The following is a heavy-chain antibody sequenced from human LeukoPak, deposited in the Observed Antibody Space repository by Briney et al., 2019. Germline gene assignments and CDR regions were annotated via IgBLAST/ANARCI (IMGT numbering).Heavy chain of an antibody. J-gene: IGHJ4*02. CDR2: IIPILGIA. D-gene: IGHD3-3*01. Sequence: SVKVSCKASGGTFSSYAISWVRQAPGQGLEWMGRIIPILGIANYAQKFQGRVTITADKSTSTAYMELSSLRSEDTAVYYCARDRTLTIFGVVTSYFNYWGQGTLVTVSS. CDR1: GGTFSSYA. V-gene: IGHV1-69*04. CDR3: ARDRTLTIFGVVTSYFNY.